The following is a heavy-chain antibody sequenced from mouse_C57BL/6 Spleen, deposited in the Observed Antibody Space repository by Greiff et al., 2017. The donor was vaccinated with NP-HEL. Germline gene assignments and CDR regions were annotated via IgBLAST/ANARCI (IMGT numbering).Heavy chain of an antibody. CDR3: AMRSHTGVEDYFDY. CDR1: GYTFTSYW. V-gene: IGHV1-61*01. Sequence: QVQLQQPGAELVRPGSSVKLSCKASGYTFTSYWMDWVKQRPGQGLEWIGNIYPSDSENHYNQKFKDKATLTVDKSYSTAYMQLSSLTSEDSAVYYCAMRSHTGVEDYFDYWGQGTTLTVSS. CDR2: IYPSDSEN. J-gene: IGHJ2*01. D-gene: IGHD1-1*01.